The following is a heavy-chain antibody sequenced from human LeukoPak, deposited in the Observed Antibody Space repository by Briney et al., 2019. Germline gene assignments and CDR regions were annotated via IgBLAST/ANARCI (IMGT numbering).Heavy chain of an antibody. V-gene: IGHV5-51*01. CDR2: IHPGNSET. J-gene: IGHJ6*02. Sequence: GESLKISCQGSGYSFTNYWIGWVRQMPGKGLEWMGIIHPGNSETRYSPSFQGQVTISADKSISTAHLQWSSLKASDTAMYYCASSALVVPAAGDYYYYYGMDVWGQGTTVTVSS. D-gene: IGHD2-2*01. CDR3: ASSALVVPAAGDYYYYYGMDV. CDR1: GYSFTNYW.